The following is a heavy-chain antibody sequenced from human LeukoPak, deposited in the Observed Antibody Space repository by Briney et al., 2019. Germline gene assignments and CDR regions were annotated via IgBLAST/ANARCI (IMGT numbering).Heavy chain of an antibody. CDR3: ARPDYGDYVFDI. Sequence: SETLSLTCTVSGYSISSGYYWGWIRQSPGKGLEWIGSIYDSGSTYYNPSLKSRVTISVDTSKNQFSLKLRSVTAADTAVYHCARPDYGDYVFDIWGQGTIVTVSS. CDR1: GYSISSGYY. D-gene: IGHD4-17*01. V-gene: IGHV4-38-2*02. CDR2: IYDSGST. J-gene: IGHJ3*02.